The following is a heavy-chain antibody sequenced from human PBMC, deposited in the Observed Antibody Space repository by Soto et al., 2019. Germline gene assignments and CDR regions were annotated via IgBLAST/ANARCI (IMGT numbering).Heavy chain of an antibody. CDR1: GFTFSSYA. CDR3: ATPGYSSGWYEGSFDY. V-gene: IGHV3-23*01. Sequence: GGSLRLSCAASGFTFSSYAMSWVRQAPGKGLEWVSAVSGSGGSTYYADSVKGRFTISRDNSKNTLYLQMNSLRAEDTAVYYCATPGYSSGWYEGSFDYWGQGTLVTVSS. J-gene: IGHJ4*02. D-gene: IGHD6-19*01. CDR2: VSGSGGST.